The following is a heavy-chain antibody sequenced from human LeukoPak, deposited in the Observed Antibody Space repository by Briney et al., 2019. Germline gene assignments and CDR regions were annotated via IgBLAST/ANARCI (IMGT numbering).Heavy chain of an antibody. CDR1: GYTFTGHY. J-gene: IGHJ4*02. V-gene: IGHV1-2*06. CDR2: INPNSGGT. Sequence: ASVKVSCKASGYTFTGHYMHWVRQAPGQGLEWMGRINPNSGGTNYAQKVQGRVTMTRDTANTTAYMQLSRLRSDDTAVYYCARNDYATDYFDYWGQGTLVTVSS. CDR3: ARNDYATDYFDY. D-gene: IGHD1-1*01.